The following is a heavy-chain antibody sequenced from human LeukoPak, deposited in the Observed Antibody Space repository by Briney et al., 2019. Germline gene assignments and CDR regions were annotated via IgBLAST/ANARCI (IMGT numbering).Heavy chain of an antibody. CDR2: ISSSGRNI. D-gene: IGHD5-18*01. CDR1: GFTFSAYA. CDR3: TRDLVQLWSKDY. V-gene: IGHV3-48*03. J-gene: IGHJ4*02. Sequence: PGGSLRLSCEASGFTFSAYAMTWVCQAQGKGLEFVSYISSSGRNICYADSVKCRFTISRDNAKNSLYLQMNSLRAEDTAVYYCTRDLVQLWSKDYWGQGTLVTVSS.